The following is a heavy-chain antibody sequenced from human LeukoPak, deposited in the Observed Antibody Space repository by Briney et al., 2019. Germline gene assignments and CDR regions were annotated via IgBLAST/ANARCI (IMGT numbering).Heavy chain of an antibody. J-gene: IGHJ6*02. CDR3: ARVANITTFGMDV. D-gene: IGHD3-9*01. CDR1: GFTFSSFG. Sequence: PGRSLRLSCAASGFTFSSFGMHWVRQAPGKGLEWVAVIWYDGSKKYYADSVKGRFTISRDNSKNTLYLQMSSLRGEDMSVYYCARVANITTFGMDVWGQGTTVTVSS. CDR2: IWYDGSKK. V-gene: IGHV3-33*01.